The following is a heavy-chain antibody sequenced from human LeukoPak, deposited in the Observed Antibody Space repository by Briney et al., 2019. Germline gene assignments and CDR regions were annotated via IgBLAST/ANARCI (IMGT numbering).Heavy chain of an antibody. CDR2: ISVHTGNT. Sequence: ASVKVSCKASGYSYTSYGISWVRQAPGQGREWMGRISVHTGNTNYAQKLQGRVTMTTDTSTSTAYMELRSLRSDDTAVYYCARVRSDYGDFGNYWGQGTLVTVSS. CDR3: ARVRSDYGDFGNY. CDR1: GYSYTSYG. D-gene: IGHD4-17*01. V-gene: IGHV1-18*04. J-gene: IGHJ4*02.